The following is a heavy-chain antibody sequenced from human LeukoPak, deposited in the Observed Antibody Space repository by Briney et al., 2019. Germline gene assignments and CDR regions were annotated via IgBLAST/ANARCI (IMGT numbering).Heavy chain of an antibody. CDR1: GGSISSYY. J-gene: IGHJ4*02. CDR3: ARVGIAAAGTQYYFDY. CDR2: IYTSGST. V-gene: IGHV4-4*07. D-gene: IGHD6-13*01. Sequence: PSETLSLTCTVSGGSISSYYWSWLRQPAGKGLEWVGRIYTSGSTNYNPSLKSRVTMSVDTSKNQFSLKLSSVTAADTAVYYCARVGIAAAGTQYYFDYWGQGTLVTVSS.